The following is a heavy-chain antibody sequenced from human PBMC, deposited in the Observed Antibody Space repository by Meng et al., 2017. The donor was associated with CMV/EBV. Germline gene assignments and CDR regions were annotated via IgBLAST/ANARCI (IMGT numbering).Heavy chain of an antibody. Sequence: GESLKISCAASGFTFSSYEMNWVRQAPGKGLEWVSYISSSGSTIYYADSVKGRFTISRDNAKNSLYLQMNSLRAEDTAVYYCARELLPAAILGLSAYYYYYYGMDVWGQGTTVTVS. CDR3: ARELLPAAILGLSAYYYYYYGMDV. D-gene: IGHD2-2*01. CDR2: ISSSGSTI. J-gene: IGHJ6*02. CDR1: GFTFSSYE. V-gene: IGHV3-48*03.